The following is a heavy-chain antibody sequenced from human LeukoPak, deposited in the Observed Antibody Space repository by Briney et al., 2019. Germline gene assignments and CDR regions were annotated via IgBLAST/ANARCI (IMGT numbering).Heavy chain of an antibody. J-gene: IGHJ4*02. Sequence: PGGSLRLSCAATGCNFSTYAMHWIRQAPGKGLKQAAVISYDGSNKYYADSMKGRFTISRDNSKNTLYLQMNSLRAEDTAVYYCARVPPPIQLWWPLEYWGQGTLVTVSS. CDR2: ISYDGSNK. CDR1: GCNFSTYA. V-gene: IGHV3-30-3*01. CDR3: ARVPPPIQLWWPLEY. D-gene: IGHD5-18*01.